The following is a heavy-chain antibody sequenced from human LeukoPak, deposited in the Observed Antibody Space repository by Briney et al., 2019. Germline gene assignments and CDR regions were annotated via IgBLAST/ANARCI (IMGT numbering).Heavy chain of an antibody. D-gene: IGHD6-6*01. Sequence: SETLSLTCTVSGGSISSSSHYWGWIRQPPGKGLEWIGSIYYSGSTYYNPSLKSRVTISVDTSKNQFSLKLSSVTAADTAVYYCARPSETSIAARRWDFDYWGQGTLVTVSS. CDR1: GGSISSSSHY. J-gene: IGHJ4*02. CDR2: IYYSGST. V-gene: IGHV4-39*01. CDR3: ARPSETSIAARRWDFDY.